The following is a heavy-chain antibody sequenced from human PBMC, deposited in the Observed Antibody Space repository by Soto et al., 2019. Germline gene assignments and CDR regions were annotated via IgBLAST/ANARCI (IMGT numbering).Heavy chain of an antibody. V-gene: IGHV1-3*01. CDR2: INAYNGNT. CDR1: GYSLTNYG. J-gene: IGHJ5*02. CDR3: ARDLDDILTGPNFDP. D-gene: IGHD3-9*01. Sequence: DSVKISCKASGYSLTNYGIHWVRQAPGQGLQWMGWINAYNGNTKYSQKFQGRVTFTRDTSASTVYMEMSSLRSEDAAVYFCARDLDDILTGPNFDPWGQGTLVTVSS.